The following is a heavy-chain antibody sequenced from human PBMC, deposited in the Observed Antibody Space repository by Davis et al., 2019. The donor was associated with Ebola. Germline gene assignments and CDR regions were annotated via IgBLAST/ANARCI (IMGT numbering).Heavy chain of an antibody. D-gene: IGHD4-11*01. CDR3: AREHDYSNYFPYYYYMDV. J-gene: IGHJ6*03. CDR1: GFTFSSYA. V-gene: IGHV3-7*01. CDR2: IKQDGSEK. Sequence: GESLKISCAASGFTFSSYAMHWVRQAPGKGLEWVANIKQDGSEKYYVDSVKGRFTISRDNAKNSLYLQMNSLRAEDTAVYYCAREHDYSNYFPYYYYMDVWGKGTTVTVSS.